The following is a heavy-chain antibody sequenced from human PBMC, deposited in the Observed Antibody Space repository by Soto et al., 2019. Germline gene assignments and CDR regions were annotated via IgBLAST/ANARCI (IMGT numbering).Heavy chain of an antibody. J-gene: IGHJ1*01. V-gene: IGHV1-8*01. Sequence: QVQLVQSGADVKKPGASVKVSCKASGYTFTTYDINWVRQAAGQGLEWMGWMNPNSGNTGYAQKFQGRVIMTRNISTSTGYMELSGLTSEDTAVYYCARGRAPGGDYRSYFHHWGQGTLVTVSS. CDR1: GYTFTTYD. CDR3: ARGRAPGGDYRSYFHH. D-gene: IGHD4-4*01. CDR2: MNPNSGNT.